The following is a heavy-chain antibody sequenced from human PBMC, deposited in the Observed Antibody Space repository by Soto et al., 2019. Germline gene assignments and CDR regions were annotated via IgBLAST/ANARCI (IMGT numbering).Heavy chain of an antibody. CDR3: ARGRGYSGYDYGY. J-gene: IGHJ4*02. CDR1: GFTFISYS. CDR2: ISSSSSTI. D-gene: IGHD5-12*01. V-gene: IGHV3-48*02. Sequence: GSLRLSCPASGFTFISYSMDWVRQAPGKGLEWVSYISSSSSTIYYADSVKGRFTISRDNAKNSLYLQMNSLRDEDTAVYYCARGRGYSGYDYGYWGQGTLVTVSS.